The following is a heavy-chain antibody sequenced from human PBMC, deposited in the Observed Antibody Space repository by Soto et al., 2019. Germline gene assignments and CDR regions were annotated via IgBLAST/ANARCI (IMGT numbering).Heavy chain of an antibody. CDR3: ARETSITIFGVVKGLGWFDP. CDR2: IYYSGST. Sequence: QVQLKESGPGLVKPSQTLSLTCTVSGGSISSGGYYWSWIRQHPGKGLEWIGYIYYSGSTYYNPSLKSRVSISVDTSKNQFSLKLSSVTAADTAVYYCARETSITIFGVVKGLGWFDPWGQRTLVTVSS. CDR1: GGSISSGGYY. J-gene: IGHJ5*02. D-gene: IGHD3-3*01. V-gene: IGHV4-31*03.